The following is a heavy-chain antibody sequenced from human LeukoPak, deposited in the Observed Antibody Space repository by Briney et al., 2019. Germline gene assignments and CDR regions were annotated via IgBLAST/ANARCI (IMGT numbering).Heavy chain of an antibody. CDR3: ATEGITGFLGLD. CDR2: VDPEDGET. J-gene: IGHJ4*02. D-gene: IGHD1-20*01. CDR1: GYTFTDYY. V-gene: IGHV1-69-2*01. Sequence: ASVKVSCKAPGYTFTDYYMHWVQQAPGKGLEWMGLVDPEDGETIYAEKFQGRVTITADTSTDTAYMELSSLRSEDTAVYYCATEGITGFLGLDWGQGTLVTVSS.